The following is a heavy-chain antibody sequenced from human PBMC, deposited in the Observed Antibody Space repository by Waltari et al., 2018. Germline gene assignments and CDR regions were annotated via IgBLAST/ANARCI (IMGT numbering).Heavy chain of an antibody. D-gene: IGHD6-13*01. CDR3: XXVVPYSSSRDAFDI. Sequence: QVQLQESGPGLVKPSETLSLTCTVSGGSISSYYWSWIRQPAGKGLEWIGRISTSGRANYNHSPQGPXXXXXXXXXXXXXXXXXXXXXXXXXXXXXXXVVPYSSSRDAFDIWGQGTMVTVSS. CDR2: ISTSGRA. J-gene: IGHJ3*02. V-gene: IGHV4-4*07. CDR1: GGSISSYY.